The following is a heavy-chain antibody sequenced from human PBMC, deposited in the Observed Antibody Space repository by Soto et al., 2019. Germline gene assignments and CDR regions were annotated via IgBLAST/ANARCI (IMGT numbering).Heavy chain of an antibody. CDR3: ARGRKEELHDSSGYYYNY. CDR2: INHSGST. J-gene: IGHJ4*02. D-gene: IGHD3-22*01. CDR1: GGSFSGYY. V-gene: IGHV4-34*01. Sequence: PSETLSLTCAVYGGSFSGYYWSWIRQPPGKGLEWIGEINHSGSTNYNPSLKSRVTISVDTSKNQFSLKLSSVTAADTAVYYCARGRKEELHDSSGYYYNYWGQGTLVTSPQ.